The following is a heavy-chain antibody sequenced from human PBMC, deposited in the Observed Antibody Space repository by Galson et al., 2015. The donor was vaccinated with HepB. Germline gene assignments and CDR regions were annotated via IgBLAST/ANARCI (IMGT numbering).Heavy chain of an antibody. V-gene: IGHV1-18*04. D-gene: IGHD6-19*01. CDR1: GYTFTSYG. CDR3: ARDQTYSSGWSHNNYYAMDV. J-gene: IGHJ6*02. CDR2: ISAYNDNT. Sequence: SVKVSCKAAGYTFTSYGISWVRQAPGQGFEWMGWISAYNDNTNYAQNLQGRVTMTTDTSTSTAYMELRSLRSADTAVYYCARDQTYSSGWSHNNYYAMDVWGQGTTVIVSS.